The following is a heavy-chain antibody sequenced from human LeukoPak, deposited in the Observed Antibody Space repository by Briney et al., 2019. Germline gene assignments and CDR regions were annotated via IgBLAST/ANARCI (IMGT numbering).Heavy chain of an antibody. J-gene: IGHJ4*02. V-gene: IGHV4-39*01. CDR1: GGSISSSSYY. CDR3: ASTKPGYGSSYLYIPLDY. Sequence: SETLSLTCTVSGGSISSSSYYWGWIRQPPGKGLEWIGSIYYSGSTYYNPSLKSRVTISVDTSKNQFSLKLSSVTAADTAVYYCASTKPGYGSSYLYIPLDYWGQGTLVTVSS. D-gene: IGHD6-13*01. CDR2: IYYSGST.